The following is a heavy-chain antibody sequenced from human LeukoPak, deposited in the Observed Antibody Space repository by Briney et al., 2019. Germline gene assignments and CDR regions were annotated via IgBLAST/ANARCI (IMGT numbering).Heavy chain of an antibody. J-gene: IGHJ2*01. Sequence: PSETLSLTCTVSGGSISSGSYYWSWIRQPAGKGLEWIGRIYTSGSTNYNPSLKSRVTISVDTSKNQFSLKLSSVTAADTAVYYCARRGTGSYYLSWYFDLWGRGTLVTVSS. D-gene: IGHD1-26*01. V-gene: IGHV4-61*02. CDR1: GGSISSGSYY. CDR2: IYTSGST. CDR3: ARRGTGSYYLSWYFDL.